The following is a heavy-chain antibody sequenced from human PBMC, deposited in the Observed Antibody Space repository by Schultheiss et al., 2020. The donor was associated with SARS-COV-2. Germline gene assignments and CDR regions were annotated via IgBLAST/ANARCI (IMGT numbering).Heavy chain of an antibody. CDR3: ARDGCSSTSCYGIYYYGMDV. Sequence: GGSLRLSCAASGFTFSSYGMNWVRQAPGKGLEWVSYISSSSSTIYYADSVKGRFTISRDNAKNSLYLQMNSLRDEDTAVYYCARDGCSSTSCYGIYYYGMDVWGQGTTVTVSS. J-gene: IGHJ6*02. CDR2: ISSSSSTI. D-gene: IGHD2-2*01. CDR1: GFTFSSYG. V-gene: IGHV3-48*02.